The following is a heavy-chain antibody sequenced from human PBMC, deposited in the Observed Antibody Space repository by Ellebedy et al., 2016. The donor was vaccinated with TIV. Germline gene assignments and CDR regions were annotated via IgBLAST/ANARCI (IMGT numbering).Heavy chain of an antibody. Sequence: GESLKISCAASGFTFTTYAMHWVRQAPGKGLEWVAVISYDGSNKYYADSVKGRFPISRDNSKNSLYLQMNSLRPEDTAVYYCAKDGVIRDWYFDLWGRGTLVTVSS. V-gene: IGHV3-30*17. J-gene: IGHJ2*01. CDR3: AKDGVIRDWYFDL. CDR1: GFTFTTYA. D-gene: IGHD3-16*01. CDR2: ISYDGSNK.